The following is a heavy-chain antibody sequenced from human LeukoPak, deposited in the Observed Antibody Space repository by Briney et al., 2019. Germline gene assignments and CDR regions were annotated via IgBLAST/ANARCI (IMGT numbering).Heavy chain of an antibody. CDR2: ISPSGGST. CDR1: GYTFTSNY. V-gene: IGHV1-46*01. CDR3: ASAPADAREYSSSFDY. J-gene: IGHJ4*02. D-gene: IGHD6-6*01. Sequence: GASVKVSCKAFGYTFTSNYMHWVRQAPGQGPEWMGVISPSGGSTTYAQKFQGRVTITADKSTSTAYMELSSLRSEDTAVYYCASAPADAREYSSSFDYWGQGTLVTVSS.